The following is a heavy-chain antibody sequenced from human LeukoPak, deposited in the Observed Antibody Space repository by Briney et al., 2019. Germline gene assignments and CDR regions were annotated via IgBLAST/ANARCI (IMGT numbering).Heavy chain of an antibody. V-gene: IGHV4-59*08. Sequence: SETLSLTCTVSGGSISSYYWSWIRQPPGKGLEYIGYIYYSGSTNYNPSLQSRVTMSVDTSKNQFSLKLSSVTAADTAVYYCARFAQKLAVAGNPFDYWGQGTLVTVSS. CDR2: IYYSGST. J-gene: IGHJ4*02. D-gene: IGHD6-19*01. CDR3: ARFAQKLAVAGNPFDY. CDR1: GGSISSYY.